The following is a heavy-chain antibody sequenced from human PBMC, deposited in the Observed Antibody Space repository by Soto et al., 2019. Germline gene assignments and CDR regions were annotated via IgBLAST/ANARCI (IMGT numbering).Heavy chain of an antibody. CDR2: ISYDGSNK. Sequence: GGSLRLSCAASGFTFSSYGMHWVRQAPGKGLEWVAVISYDGSNKYYADSVKGRFTISRDNSKNTLYLQMNSLRAEDTAVYYCAKVLMATPTSTDFCCQATLVTGSS. J-gene: IGHJ4*02. V-gene: IGHV3-30*18. D-gene: IGHD5-12*01. CDR3: AKVLMATPTSTDF. CDR1: GFTFSSYG.